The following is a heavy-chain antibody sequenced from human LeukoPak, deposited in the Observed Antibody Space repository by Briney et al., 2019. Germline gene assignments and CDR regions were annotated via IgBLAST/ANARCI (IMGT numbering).Heavy chain of an antibody. CDR1: GGSTSSYY. CDR2: IYFIGTT. CDR3: ARELGWGSAVSWYFDL. J-gene: IGHJ2*01. V-gene: IGHV4-4*08. Sequence: PSETLSLTCTVSGGSTSSYYWSWIRQPPGKGLEWIGYIYFIGTTQYNPSLESRVTVSLDTSKNQFSLKLTSVTAADTAVYDCARELGWGSAVSWYFDLWGRGTLVTVSS. D-gene: IGHD2-21*01.